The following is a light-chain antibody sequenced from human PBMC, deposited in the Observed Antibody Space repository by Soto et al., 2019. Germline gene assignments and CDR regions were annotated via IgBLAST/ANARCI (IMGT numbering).Light chain of an antibody. CDR2: QDS. CDR3: QAWDSSTVV. V-gene: IGLV3-1*01. CDR1: KLGDKY. Sequence: SYELTQPPSVSVSPGQTASITCSGEKLGDKYACWYQQKPGQSPVLVIYQDSKRPSGIPERFSGSNSGNTATLTISGTQAMDEADYYCQAWDSSTVVFCGGTKLTVL. J-gene: IGLJ2*01.